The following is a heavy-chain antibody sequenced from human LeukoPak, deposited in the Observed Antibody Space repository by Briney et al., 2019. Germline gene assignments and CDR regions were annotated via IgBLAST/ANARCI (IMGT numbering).Heavy chain of an antibody. J-gene: IGHJ4*02. D-gene: IGHD3-22*01. CDR2: IWYDGRTQ. V-gene: IGHV3-33*01. CDR3: ARGEYYHESSGYPNY. Sequence: GGSLRLSCAASGFTFSTYGMHWVRQAPGKGLEWVAVIWYDGRTQLYAESVKGRFAVSRDNSKNTLYLQMNSLRAEDTAVYHCARGEYYHESSGYPNYWGQGTLVTVSS. CDR1: GFTFSTYG.